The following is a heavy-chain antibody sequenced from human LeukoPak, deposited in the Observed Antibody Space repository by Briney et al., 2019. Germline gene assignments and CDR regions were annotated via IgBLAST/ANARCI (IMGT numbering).Heavy chain of an antibody. D-gene: IGHD3-22*01. V-gene: IGHV3-20*04. CDR3: ARRTGYYYDSSGYYYFDY. J-gene: IGHJ4*02. Sequence: GGSLRLSCAASGFTFDDYGMSWVRQAPGKGLEWVSGINWNGGSTGYADSVKGRFTISRDNAKNSLYLQMNSLRAEDTALYYCARRTGYYYDSSGYYYFDYWGQGTLVTVSS. CDR2: INWNGGST. CDR1: GFTFDDYG.